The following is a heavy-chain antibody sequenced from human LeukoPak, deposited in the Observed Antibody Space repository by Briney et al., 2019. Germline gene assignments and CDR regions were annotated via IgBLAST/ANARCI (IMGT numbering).Heavy chain of an antibody. Sequence: GGSLRLSCAASGLTFDDYAIHWVRQAPGKGLEWVSLISGDGDITYYADSVKGRFTTSRDNSKNSLSLQMDSLRAEDTALYYCAKDLGYDVLNGYYEPYAFDIWGQGTMVTVSS. CDR1: GLTFDDYA. V-gene: IGHV3-43*02. D-gene: IGHD3-9*01. J-gene: IGHJ3*02. CDR2: ISGDGDIT. CDR3: AKDLGYDVLNGYYEPYAFDI.